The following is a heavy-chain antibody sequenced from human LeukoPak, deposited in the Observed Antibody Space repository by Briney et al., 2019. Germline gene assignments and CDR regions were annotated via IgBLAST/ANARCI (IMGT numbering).Heavy chain of an antibody. Sequence: PGGSLRLSCGASGFTVSSNYMSWVRQAPGKGLEWVADIYSGGSTYYADSVKGRFTISRDNSKNTLYLQMNSLRAEDTAVYYCARDRGPYYCASGGQAFDYWGRGTLVTVSS. CDR2: IYSGGST. D-gene: IGHD3-10*01. CDR1: GFTVSSNY. CDR3: ARDRGPYYCASGGQAFDY. V-gene: IGHV3-53*01. J-gene: IGHJ4*02.